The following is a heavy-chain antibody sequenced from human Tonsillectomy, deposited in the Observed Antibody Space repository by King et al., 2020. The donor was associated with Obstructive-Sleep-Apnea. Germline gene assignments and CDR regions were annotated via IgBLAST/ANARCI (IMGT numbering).Heavy chain of an antibody. CDR2: IYYSGST. CDR3: ARHGYSSGWAFDY. D-gene: IGHD6-19*01. Sequence: QLQESGPGLVKPSETLSLTCTVSGGSISSYYWSWIRQPPGKGLGWIGYIYYSGSTNYNPSLKSRVTISVDTSKNQFSLKLSSVTAADTAVYYCARHGYSSGWAFDYWGQGTLVTVSS. J-gene: IGHJ4*02. CDR1: GGSISSYY. V-gene: IGHV4-59*08.